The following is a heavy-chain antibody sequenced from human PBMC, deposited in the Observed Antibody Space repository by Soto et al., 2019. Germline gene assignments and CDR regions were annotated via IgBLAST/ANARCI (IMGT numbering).Heavy chain of an antibody. CDR3: ARWRGAVTTPGFMGPLDY. J-gene: IGHJ4*02. CDR1: GATFSTLT. CDR2: ITPIFATT. D-gene: IGHD3-3*01. Sequence: QGQLVQSGTEVKKPGSSVKVSCRASGATFSTLTISWVRQAPGQGPEWMGGITPIFATTKYAQKFQGRVTITADASTNTVYMELSSLRSEDTALYYCARWRGAVTTPGFMGPLDYWGQGTLVTVSS. V-gene: IGHV1-69*01.